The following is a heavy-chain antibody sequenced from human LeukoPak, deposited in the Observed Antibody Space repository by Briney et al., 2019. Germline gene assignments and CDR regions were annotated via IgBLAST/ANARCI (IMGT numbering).Heavy chain of an antibody. CDR2: INHSGST. CDR3: ARGPRIVGATTGAYYFDY. Sequence: PSETLSLTCAVYGGSFSGYYWSWIRQPPGKGLEWIGEINHSGSTNYNPSLKSRVTISVDTSKNQFSLKLSSVTAADTAVYYCARGPRIVGATTGAYYFDYWGQGTLVTVSS. V-gene: IGHV4-34*01. D-gene: IGHD1-26*01. J-gene: IGHJ4*02. CDR1: GGSFSGYY.